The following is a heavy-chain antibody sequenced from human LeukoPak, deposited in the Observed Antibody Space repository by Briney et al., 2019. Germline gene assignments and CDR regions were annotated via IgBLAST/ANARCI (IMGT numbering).Heavy chain of an antibody. V-gene: IGHV3-30*18. CDR2: IWYGGSNK. CDR1: GFTFSSYG. Sequence: GRSLRLSCAASGFTFSSYGMHWVRQAPGKGLEWVAVIWYGGSNKYYADSVKGRFTISRDNSKNTLYLQMNSLRAEDTAVYYCAKDADGYFDYWGQGTLVTVSS. J-gene: IGHJ4*02. D-gene: IGHD5-24*01. CDR3: AKDADGYFDY.